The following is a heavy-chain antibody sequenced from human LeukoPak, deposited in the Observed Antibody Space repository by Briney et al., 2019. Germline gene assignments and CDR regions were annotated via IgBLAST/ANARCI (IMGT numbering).Heavy chain of an antibody. CDR2: IYHSVST. V-gene: IGHV4-4*02. J-gene: IGHJ4*01. CDR1: SGSITTNNC. CDR3: ARKVAAGSYRGFDY. Sequence: TPSLICAVSSGSITTNNCWHSIRPSPAKGLEWIGEIYHSVSTNYNPSLKSQVTMSVDTSKNQFSLKVNYVTAADTATYYCARKVAAGSYRGFDYWGQGTLVTVSS. D-gene: IGHD3-10*01.